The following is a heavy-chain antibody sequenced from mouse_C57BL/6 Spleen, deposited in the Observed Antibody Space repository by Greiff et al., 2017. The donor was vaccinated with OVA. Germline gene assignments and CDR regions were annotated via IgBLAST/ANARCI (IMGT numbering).Heavy chain of an antibody. D-gene: IGHD2-1*01. J-gene: IGHJ1*03. CDR3: ARSGGNYERYFDV. Sequence: VQLQQSGAELVMPGASVKLSCKASGYTFTSYWMHWVKQRPGQGLEWIGEIDPSDSYTNYNQKFKGKSTLTVDKSSSTAYMQLSSLTSEDSAVYYCARSGGNYERYFDVWGTGTTVTVSS. CDR2: IDPSDSYT. CDR1: GYTFTSYW. V-gene: IGHV1-69*01.